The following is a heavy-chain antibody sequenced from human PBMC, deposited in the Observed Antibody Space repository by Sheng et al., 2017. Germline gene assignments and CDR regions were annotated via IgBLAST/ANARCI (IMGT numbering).Heavy chain of an antibody. D-gene: IGHD4-17*01. Sequence: EMQLVESGGALVQTGGSLRLSCVSPQFTFGTYAMSWVRQAPGKGLEWVSAISGSGGSANYADSVKGRFSLSRDNSKNTLYLQMNSLRAEDTAVYYCAKLGKSVSYGDYRFPFDIWGQGTMVAVSS. J-gene: IGHJ3*02. CDR1: QFTFGTYA. V-gene: IGHV3-23*04. CDR3: AKLGKSVSYGDYRFPFDI. CDR2: ISGSGGSA.